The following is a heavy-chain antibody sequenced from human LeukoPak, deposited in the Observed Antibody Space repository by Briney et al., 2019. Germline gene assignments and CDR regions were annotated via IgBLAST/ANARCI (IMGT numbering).Heavy chain of an antibody. J-gene: IGHJ4*02. Sequence: GGSLRLSCAASGFTFSRYGMSWVRQAPGKGLEWVSGISGSGGSTYYADSVKGRFTISRDNSKNTLYLQMNSLRAEDTAVYYCAKGQTPYSSGWYYFDYWGQGTLVTVSS. CDR2: ISGSGGST. V-gene: IGHV3-23*01. CDR3: AKGQTPYSSGWYYFDY. CDR1: GFTFSRYG. D-gene: IGHD6-19*01.